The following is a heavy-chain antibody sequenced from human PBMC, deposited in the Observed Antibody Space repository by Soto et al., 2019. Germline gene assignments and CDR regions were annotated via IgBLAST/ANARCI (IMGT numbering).Heavy chain of an antibody. Sequence: ASVKVSCKASGYSFTGNSMHWVRQAPGQGLEWMGWINPNNGGTNYAQKFQGWVTMTRDTSISTAYMELSRLRSDDTAVYYCARGIGYSSGWRYLTTEYYYYGMDVWGQGTTVTVSS. CDR1: GYSFTGNS. CDR3: ARGIGYSSGWRYLTTEYYYYGMDV. CDR2: INPNNGGT. D-gene: IGHD6-19*01. V-gene: IGHV1-2*04. J-gene: IGHJ6*02.